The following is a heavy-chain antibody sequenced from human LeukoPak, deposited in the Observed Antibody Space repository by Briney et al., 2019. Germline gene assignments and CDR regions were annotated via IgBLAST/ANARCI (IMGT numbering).Heavy chain of an antibody. D-gene: IGHD2-15*01. CDR1: GGTFSSYA. CDR2: IIPIFGIA. V-gene: IGHV1-69*04. J-gene: IGHJ6*02. CDR3: ARERATAATPSDYYYGMDV. Sequence: ASVRVSCKASGGTFSSYAISWVRQAPGQGLEWMGRIIPIFGIANYAQKFQGRVTITADKSTSTAYMELSSLRSEDTAVYYCARERATAATPSDYYYGMDVWGQGTTVTVSS.